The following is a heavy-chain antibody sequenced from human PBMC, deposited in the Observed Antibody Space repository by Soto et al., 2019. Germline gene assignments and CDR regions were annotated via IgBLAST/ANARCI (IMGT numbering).Heavy chain of an antibody. J-gene: IGHJ4*02. CDR1: GGSVSSGSYY. CDR2: IYYSGST. V-gene: IGHV4-61*01. CDR3: ARDSSMYYLDY. D-gene: IGHD3-10*01. Sequence: SETLSLTFTVSGGSVSSGSYYWSWIRQPPGKGLEWIGYIYYSGSTNYNPSLKSRVTISVDTSKNQFSLKLSSVTAADTAVYYCARDSSMYYLDYWGQGTLVTVSS.